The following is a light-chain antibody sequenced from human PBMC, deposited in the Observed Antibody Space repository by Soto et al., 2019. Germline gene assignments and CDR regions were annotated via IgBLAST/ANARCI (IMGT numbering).Light chain of an antibody. V-gene: IGKV3-15*01. CDR2: GAS. CDR3: QQYNKWPPWT. J-gene: IGKJ1*01. Sequence: ETVMTQSPATLSVSPGERATLSCRASQSVSRNLAWYQHKPGQAPRLLIYGASTRATGIPVRFSGSGSGTEFTLTISSLQSEDFAVYFCQQYNKWPPWTFGHGTKVEIK. CDR1: QSVSRN.